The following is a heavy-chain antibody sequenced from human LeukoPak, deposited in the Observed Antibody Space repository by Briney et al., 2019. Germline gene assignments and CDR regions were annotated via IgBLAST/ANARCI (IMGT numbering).Heavy chain of an antibody. V-gene: IGHV3-48*03. Sequence: GGSLRLSCAASGFAFNSYEMNWFRQAPGKGLEWVSYISSRTNVRYYSDSVKGRFTISRDDAKNSLYLQMNGLRAEDTAVYYCSREGQIASPFDYWGQGTLVTVSS. CDR3: SREGQIASPFDY. J-gene: IGHJ4*02. CDR1: GFAFNSYE. CDR2: ISSRTNVR.